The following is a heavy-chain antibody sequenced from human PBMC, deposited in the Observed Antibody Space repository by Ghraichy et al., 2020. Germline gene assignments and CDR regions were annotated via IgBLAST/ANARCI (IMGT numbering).Heavy chain of an antibody. CDR3: ARSSGRHYYGLDV. CDR1: GYRFTDYW. V-gene: IGHV5-10-1*01. CDR2: IDPSDSYA. J-gene: IGHJ6*02. Sequence: GESLNISCKGSGYRFTDYWISWVRQMPGKGLEWMGRIDPSDSYANYSPSFQGHVTISTDTTISTAYLQWSSLKASDTAMYYCARSSGRHYYGLDVWGQGTTVIVFS. D-gene: IGHD6-6*01.